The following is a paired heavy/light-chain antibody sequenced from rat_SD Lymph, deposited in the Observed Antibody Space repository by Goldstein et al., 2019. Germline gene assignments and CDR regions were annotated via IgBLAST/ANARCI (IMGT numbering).Heavy chain of an antibody. Sequence: EVQLVETGGSLVQPGKSLKLTCATSGFTFSNAWMHWVRQSPEKQLEWVAQIKAKSNNYATYYAESVKGRFTISRDDSKSSVYLQMNSLKEEDTAIYYCTPVYYYDGYYPYWGQGVMVTVSS. CDR2: IKAKSNNYAT. V-gene: IGHV6-8*01. D-gene: IGHD1-12*03. CDR1: GFTFSNAW. J-gene: IGHJ2*01. CDR3: TPVYYYDGYYPY.
Light chain of an antibody. Sequence: DIVLTQSPALAVSLEQRATISCKTSQNVDNYGISYMHWYQQKPGQQPKLLIYEGSNLASGIPARFSGSGSGTDFTLTIDPVEADDIATYYCQQSKDYPWTFGGGTKLELK. J-gene: IGKJ1*01. V-gene: IGKV3S1*01. CDR3: QQSKDYPWT. CDR2: EGS. CDR1: QNVDNYGISY.